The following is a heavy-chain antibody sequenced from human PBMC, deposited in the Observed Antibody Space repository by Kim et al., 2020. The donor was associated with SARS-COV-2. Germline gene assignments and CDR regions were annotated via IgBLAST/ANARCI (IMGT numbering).Heavy chain of an antibody. CDR1: GYTFTSYY. V-gene: IGHV1-46*01. Sequence: ASVKVSCKASGYTFTSYYMRWVRQAPGQGLEWMGIINPSGGSTSYAQKFQGRVTMTRDTSTSTVYMGLSSLRSEDTAVYYCARGSPVYYAILTGYYRDYWGQGTLVTVSS. J-gene: IGHJ4*02. CDR2: INPSGGST. D-gene: IGHD3-9*01. CDR3: ARGSPVYYAILTGYYRDY.